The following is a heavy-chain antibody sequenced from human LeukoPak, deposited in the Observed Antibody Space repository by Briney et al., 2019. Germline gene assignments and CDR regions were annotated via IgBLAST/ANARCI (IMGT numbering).Heavy chain of an antibody. Sequence: GGSLRLXCAASGFTFSSYRMKWVRQAPGKGLEWGSYISSSSSTIYYADSVKGRFPISRDNAKNSLYLQMNSLRAEDTAVYYCARARGWLPNYFDYWGQGTLVTVSS. CDR1: GFTFSSYR. D-gene: IGHD3-22*01. V-gene: IGHV3-48*01. J-gene: IGHJ4*02. CDR2: ISSSSSTI. CDR3: ARARGWLPNYFDY.